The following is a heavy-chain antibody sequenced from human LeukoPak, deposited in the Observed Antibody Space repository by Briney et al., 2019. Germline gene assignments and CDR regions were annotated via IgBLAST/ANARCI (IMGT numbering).Heavy chain of an antibody. CDR2: ISGSGGST. CDR1: RFTFSSYA. J-gene: IGHJ4*02. V-gene: IGHV3-23*01. D-gene: IGHD6-19*01. Sequence: GGSLRLSCAASRFTFSSYAMSWVCQAPGKGLEWVSAISGSGGSTYYADSVKGRFTISRDNSKNTLYLQMNSLRAEDTAVYYCAKDYHSSGWSEYYFDYWGQGTLITVSS. CDR3: AKDYHSSGWSEYYFDY.